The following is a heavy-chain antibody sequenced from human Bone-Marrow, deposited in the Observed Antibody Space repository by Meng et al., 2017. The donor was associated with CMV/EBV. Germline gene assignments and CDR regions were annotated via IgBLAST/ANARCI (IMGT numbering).Heavy chain of an antibody. CDR3: AKVPVGASSKTHFDY. CDR2: ISGSGGST. CDR1: GFTFSSYA. Sequence: GESLKISCAASGFTFSSYAMSWVRQAPGKGLEWVSAISGSGGSTYYADSVKGRFTISRDNSKNTRYLQMNSLRAEDTAVYYCAKVPVGASSKTHFDYWGQGTLVTVSS. J-gene: IGHJ4*02. V-gene: IGHV3-23*01. D-gene: IGHD1-26*01.